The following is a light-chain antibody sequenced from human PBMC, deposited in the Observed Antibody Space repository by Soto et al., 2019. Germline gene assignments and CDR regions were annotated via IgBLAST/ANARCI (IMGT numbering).Light chain of an antibody. V-gene: IGLV1-47*01. CDR1: SSNIGSNY. CDR2: RNN. CDR3: AAWDDSPHVV. J-gene: IGLJ2*01. Sequence: QSVLTQPPSASGTPGQRVTISCSGSSSNIGSNYVYWYQQLPGTAPKLLIYRNNQRPSGVPDRFSGSKSGTSASLAISGLRSEDEADYYSAAWDDSPHVVFGGGTKLTVL.